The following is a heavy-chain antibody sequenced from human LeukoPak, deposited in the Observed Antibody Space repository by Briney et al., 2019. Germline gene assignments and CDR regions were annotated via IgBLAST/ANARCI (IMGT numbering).Heavy chain of an antibody. J-gene: IGHJ6*02. CDR1: GGSISSYY. Sequence: SETLSLTCTVSGGSISSYYWSWLRQPPGKGLEWIGYIYYSGSTNYNPSLKSRVTISVDTSKNQFSLKLSSVTAADTAVYYCARHYDRAYYYYYGMDVWGQGTTVTVSS. V-gene: IGHV4-59*08. D-gene: IGHD3-3*01. CDR2: IYYSGST. CDR3: ARHYDRAYYYYYGMDV.